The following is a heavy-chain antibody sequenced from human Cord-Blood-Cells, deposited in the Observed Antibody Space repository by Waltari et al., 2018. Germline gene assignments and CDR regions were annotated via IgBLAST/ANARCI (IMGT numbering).Heavy chain of an antibody. D-gene: IGHD3-3*01. Sequence: LALIYWDDDKRYSPSLKSRLTITKDTSKNQVVLTMTNMDPVDTSTYYCAHSRRITIFGVVMSNDAFDIWGQGTMVTVAS. CDR2: IYWDDDK. J-gene: IGHJ3*02. CDR3: AHSRRITIFGVVMSNDAFDI. V-gene: IGHV2-5*02.